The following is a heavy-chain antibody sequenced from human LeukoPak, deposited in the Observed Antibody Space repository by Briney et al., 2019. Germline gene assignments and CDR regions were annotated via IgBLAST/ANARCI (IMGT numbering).Heavy chain of an antibody. D-gene: IGHD5-18*01. V-gene: IGHV1-2*02. CDR1: GYTFTGYY. CDR3: ARTFDSYYLSGLGY. Sequence: AASVKVSCKASGYTFTGYYIHWVRQAPGQGLEWMGWINPNSGGTNQAQRFQGRVTMTRDTSISTAYMELSRLRSDDTAVYYCARTFDSYYLSGLGYWGQGSLVTVPS. CDR2: INPNSGGT. J-gene: IGHJ4*02.